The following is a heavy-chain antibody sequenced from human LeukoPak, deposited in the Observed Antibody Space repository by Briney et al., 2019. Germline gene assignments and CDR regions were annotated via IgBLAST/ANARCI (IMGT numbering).Heavy chain of an antibody. V-gene: IGHV1-18*04. Sequence: ASVKVSSKASGYTFTSYGISWVRQAPGQGLEWMGWISAYNGNTNYAQKLQGRVTMTTDTSTSTAYMELRSLRSDDTAVYYCARGYDQLLLVAFDIWGQGTMVTVSS. CDR3: ARGYDQLLLVAFDI. D-gene: IGHD2-2*01. CDR1: GYTFTSYG. J-gene: IGHJ3*02. CDR2: ISAYNGNT.